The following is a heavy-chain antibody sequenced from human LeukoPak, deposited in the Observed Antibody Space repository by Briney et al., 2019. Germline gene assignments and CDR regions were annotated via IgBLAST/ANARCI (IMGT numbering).Heavy chain of an antibody. D-gene: IGHD3-22*01. CDR1: GFTVSSNY. Sequence: GGSLRLSCAASGFTVSSNYMSWVRQAPGKGLEWVSVIYSGGSTYYADPVKGRFTISRDNSKNTLYLQMNSLRAEDTAVYYCARDKSGSGYYPYYFDYWGQGTLVTVSS. CDR2: IYSGGST. J-gene: IGHJ4*02. CDR3: ARDKSGSGYYPYYFDY. V-gene: IGHV3-66*01.